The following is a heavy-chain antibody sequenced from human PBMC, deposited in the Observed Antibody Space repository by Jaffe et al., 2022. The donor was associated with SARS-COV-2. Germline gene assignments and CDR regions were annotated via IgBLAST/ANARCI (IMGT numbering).Heavy chain of an antibody. CDR3: ATYYGSGSPYGLDV. CDR2: IWYDGSKK. V-gene: IGHV3-33*01. Sequence: QVQLVESGGGVVQPGRSLRLSCAASGFIFSSYGMHWVRQAPGKGLEWVAVIWYDGSKKYYADSVKGRFTISRDNSKNTLYLQMNSLRAEDTAVYSCATYYGSGSPYGLDVWGQGTTVTVSS. J-gene: IGHJ6*02. D-gene: IGHD3-10*01. CDR1: GFIFSSYG.